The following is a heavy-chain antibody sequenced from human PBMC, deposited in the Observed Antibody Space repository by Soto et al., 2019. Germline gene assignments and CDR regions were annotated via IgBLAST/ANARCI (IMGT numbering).Heavy chain of an antibody. V-gene: IGHV4-34*01. CDR1: GGSFSGYY. J-gene: IGHJ4*02. CDR2: INHSGST. D-gene: IGHD3-3*01. Sequence: QVHLQQWGAGLLKPSETLSLTCAVYGGSFSGYYWSWIRQPAGKGLEWIGEINHSGSTNYNPSLESRITISVDTSKNQFSLKLSSVTAADTAVYYCASPYYDFWSGPPWGTQKYYFDFWGQGTLVTVSS. CDR3: ASPYYDFWSGPPWGTQKYYFDF.